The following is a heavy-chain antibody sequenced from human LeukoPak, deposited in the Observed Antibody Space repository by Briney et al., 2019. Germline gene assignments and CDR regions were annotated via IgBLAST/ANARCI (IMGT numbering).Heavy chain of an antibody. J-gene: IGHJ4*02. CDR1: GFTFSSYA. CDR2: ISGTGGSI. V-gene: IGHV3-23*01. Sequence: PGGSLRLSCAASGFTFSSYAMSWVRQAPGKGLEWVSDISGTGGSIDYADSVKGRFTSSRDNSKNTLYLQMNSLRAEDTAVYYCAKGRYYDSSGYPIDYWGQGTLVTVSS. D-gene: IGHD3-22*01. CDR3: AKGRYYDSSGYPIDY.